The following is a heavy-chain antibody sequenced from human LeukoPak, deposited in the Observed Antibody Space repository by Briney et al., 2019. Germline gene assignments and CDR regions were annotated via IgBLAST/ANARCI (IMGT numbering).Heavy chain of an antibody. V-gene: IGHV4-59*08. CDR2: IYYSGST. CDR3: ARHARYYDSSGYYEFDP. J-gene: IGHJ5*02. Sequence: PSETLSLTCTVSGGSISSYYWSWIRQPPGKGLEWIGYIYYSGSTNYNPSLKSRVTISVDTSKNRFSLKLSPVTAADTAVYYCARHARYYDSSGYYEFDPWGQGTLVTVSS. D-gene: IGHD3-22*01. CDR1: GGSISSYY.